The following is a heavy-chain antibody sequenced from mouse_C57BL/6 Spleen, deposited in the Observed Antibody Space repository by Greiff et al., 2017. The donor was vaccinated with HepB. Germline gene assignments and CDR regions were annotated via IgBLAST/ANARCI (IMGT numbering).Heavy chain of an antibody. Sequence: VQLKESGPELVKPGASVKISCKASGYSFTDYNMNWVKQSNGKSLEWIGVINPNYGTTSYNQKFKGKATLTVDQSSSTAYMQLNSLTSEDSAVYYCANYYGSSPLYYAMDYWGQGTSVTVSS. D-gene: IGHD1-1*01. J-gene: IGHJ4*01. CDR1: GYSFTDYN. V-gene: IGHV1-39*01. CDR3: ANYYGSSPLYYAMDY. CDR2: INPNYGTT.